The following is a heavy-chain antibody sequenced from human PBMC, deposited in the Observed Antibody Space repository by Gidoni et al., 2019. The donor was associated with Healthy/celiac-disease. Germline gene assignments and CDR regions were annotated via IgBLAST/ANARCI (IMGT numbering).Heavy chain of an antibody. J-gene: IGHJ4*02. V-gene: IGHV4-31*03. CDR1: GGSISRGGYY. CDR3: ARAQYYYGSGSYNFFDY. D-gene: IGHD3-10*01. Sequence: QVQLQESGPGLVKPSQTLSLTCTVSGGSISRGGYYWSWIRQHPGKGLEWIGYIDYSGSTDYNPSLKSRVTISVDTSKNQFSLKLSSVTAADTAVYYCARAQYYYGSGSYNFFDYWGQGTLVTVSS. CDR2: IDYSGST.